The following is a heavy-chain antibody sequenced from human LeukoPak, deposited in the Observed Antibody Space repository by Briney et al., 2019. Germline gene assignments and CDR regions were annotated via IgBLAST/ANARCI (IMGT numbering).Heavy chain of an antibody. CDR2: IYPDDSDT. CDR1: GYTFTTYW. CDR3: ARRGEAMDPFDY. J-gene: IGHJ4*02. Sequence: GESLKISCMGSGYTFTTYWIAWVRQMPGKGLEFMGIIYPDDSDTRYSPSFQGRVTISADKSINTAYLQWSSLKASDTAIYYCARRGEAMDPFDYWGQGTLVTVSS. V-gene: IGHV5-51*01. D-gene: IGHD5-18*01.